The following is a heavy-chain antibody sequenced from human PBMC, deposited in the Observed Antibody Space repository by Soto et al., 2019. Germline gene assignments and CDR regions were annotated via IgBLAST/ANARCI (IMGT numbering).Heavy chain of an antibody. V-gene: IGHV4-34*01. CDR1: GGSFSCYY. D-gene: IGHD2-15*01. J-gene: IGHJ5*02. CDR3: ARDGFCSGGTCRIGNWFDP. CDR2: VNHRGST. Sequence: SETLSLTCAVYGGSFSCYYWTWIRQSPGKGLEWIGNVNHRGSTNYNVSLQSRVTISVDTSQNQFSLKLDSVTAADTAVYYCARDGFCSGGTCRIGNWFDPWGQGTLVTVSS.